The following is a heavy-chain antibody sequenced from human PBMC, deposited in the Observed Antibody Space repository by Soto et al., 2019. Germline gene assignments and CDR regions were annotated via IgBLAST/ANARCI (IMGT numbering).Heavy chain of an antibody. D-gene: IGHD2-2*01. CDR1: GFTFSSYA. Sequence: EVQLLESGGGLVQPGGSLRLSCAASGFTFSSYAMSWVRQAPGKGLEWVSAISGSGGSTFYADSVKGRFTISRDTSKNTLCLKMDSLRAEDTAVYYCAKARVRGYAWFDSWGQGTLVSVSS. CDR2: ISGSGGST. J-gene: IGHJ5*01. V-gene: IGHV3-23*01. CDR3: AKARVRGYAWFDS.